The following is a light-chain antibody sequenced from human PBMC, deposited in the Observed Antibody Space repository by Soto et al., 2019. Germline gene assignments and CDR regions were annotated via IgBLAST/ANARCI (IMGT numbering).Light chain of an antibody. CDR2: DAS. J-gene: IGKJ3*01. V-gene: IGKV1-5*01. CDR3: QQYNSYPFT. Sequence: DIQMTQSPSTLSASVGDRVIVTCRASQSFSSSLAWYQQKPGEAPKLLIYDASSLQSGVPSRFSGSGSGTEFSLTITSLQPDDFATYYCQQYNSYPFTFGPGTKVDIK. CDR1: QSFSSS.